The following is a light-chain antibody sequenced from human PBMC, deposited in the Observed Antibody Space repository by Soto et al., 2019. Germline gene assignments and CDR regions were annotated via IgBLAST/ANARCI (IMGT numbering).Light chain of an antibody. CDR2: GAS. CDR1: QSVSSSY. J-gene: IGKJ3*01. CDR3: QQYGSSPP. V-gene: IGKV3-20*01. Sequence: EIVLTQSPGTLSLSPGERATLSCRASQSVSSSYLAWYQQKPGQAPRLLIYGASSRATGIPDRFSGSGSGKDFTLTISRRESEDFAVYYCQQYGSSPPFGPGTKVDIK.